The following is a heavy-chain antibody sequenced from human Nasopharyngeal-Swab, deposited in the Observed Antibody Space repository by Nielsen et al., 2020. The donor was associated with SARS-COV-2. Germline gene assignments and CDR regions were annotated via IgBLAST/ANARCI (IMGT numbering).Heavy chain of an antibody. CDR2: IYHSGST. V-gene: IGHV4-4*02. J-gene: IGHJ4*02. Sequence: VRQAPGKGLEWIGEIYHSGSTNYNPSLKSRFTISVDKSKNQFSLKLSSVTAADTAVYYCASQIAARFDYWGQGTLVTVSS. CDR3: ASQIAARFDY. D-gene: IGHD6-6*01.